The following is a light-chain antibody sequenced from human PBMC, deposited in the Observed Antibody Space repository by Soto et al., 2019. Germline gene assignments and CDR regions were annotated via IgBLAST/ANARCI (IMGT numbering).Light chain of an antibody. CDR1: QSIGTY. Sequence: EIVLTQSPATLSLSAGERATLSCRASQSIGTYLAWYQQKPDQAPRLLFSDASNRATGIPARFSGSGSGTDFTLSISSLEPEDFAVYYCHQRQSWPRTFGQGTKVDI. CDR3: HQRQSWPRT. CDR2: DAS. V-gene: IGKV3-11*01. J-gene: IGKJ1*01.